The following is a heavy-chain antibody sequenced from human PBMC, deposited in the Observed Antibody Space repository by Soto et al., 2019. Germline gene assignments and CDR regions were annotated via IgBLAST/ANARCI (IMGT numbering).Heavy chain of an antibody. CDR3: ASYDSPYYHQDV. D-gene: IGHD3-16*01. V-gene: IGHV4-59*13. J-gene: IGHJ6*03. Sequence: PSETLSLTCTVSGGSISRYFWSWIRQPPGKGLQWIGHIYYSGSTDYNPSLKSRVAISVDASKTHFSLRLNSVTAADAAVYYCASYDSPYYHQDVWGKGTTVTGSS. CDR2: IYYSGST. CDR1: GGSISRYF.